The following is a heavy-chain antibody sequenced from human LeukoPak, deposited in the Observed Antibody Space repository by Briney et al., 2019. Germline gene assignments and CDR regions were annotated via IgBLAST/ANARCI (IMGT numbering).Heavy chain of an antibody. V-gene: IGHV4-59*01. CDR2: IYYSGST. J-gene: IGHJ4*02. Sequence: SETLSLTCTVSGVSISRYYWSWIRQPPGKGLEWIGYIYYSGSTNYNPSLKSRVTISVDTSKNQFSLKVSSVTAADTAVYYCAGDRVGSYDYWGRGPLVSVSS. D-gene: IGHD5-18*01. CDR1: GVSISRYY. CDR3: AGDRVGSYDY.